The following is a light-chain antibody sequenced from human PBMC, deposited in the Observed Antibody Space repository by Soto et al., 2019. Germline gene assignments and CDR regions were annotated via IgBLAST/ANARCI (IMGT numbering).Light chain of an antibody. V-gene: IGKV1-5*01. CDR2: DVS. J-gene: IGKJ2*01. CDR1: QTVERW. Sequence: DIQMTQSPSTLSASVVDRVIITCRASQTVERWMAWYQQKPGKAPKLLISDVSTLERGVPSRFSGSGSATEFTLTISGLQPDDFATYYCQQYKDYVYTFGQGTKWIS. CDR3: QQYKDYVYT.